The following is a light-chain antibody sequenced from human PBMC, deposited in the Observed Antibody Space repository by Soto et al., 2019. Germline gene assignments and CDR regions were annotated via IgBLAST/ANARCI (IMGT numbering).Light chain of an antibody. CDR2: AAS. V-gene: IGKV1-8*01. Sequence: AIRMTQSPSSFSASTGDRVTITCRASQGISSYLAWYQQKPGKAPKLLIYAASTLQCGVPSRFSGSGSGTDFTLTISCLQSQDCATYYCQQYYSYPLTFGHGTKVEIK. J-gene: IGKJ1*01. CDR1: QGISSY. CDR3: QQYYSYPLT.